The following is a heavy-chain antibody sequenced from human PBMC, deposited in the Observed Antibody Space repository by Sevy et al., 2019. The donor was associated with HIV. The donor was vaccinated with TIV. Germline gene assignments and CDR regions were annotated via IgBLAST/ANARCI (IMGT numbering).Heavy chain of an antibody. CDR1: GFTFGDYA. CDR3: TPSDYDFWGGYYQFRTYYMDV. D-gene: IGHD3-3*01. Sequence: GGSLRLSCTASGFTFGDYAMSWVRQAPGKGLEWVGFIRSKAYGGTTEYAASVKGRFTISRDDSKSIAYLQMNSLKTEDTAWFYGTPSDYDFWGGYYQFRTYYMDVWAKGPRSPSP. V-gene: IGHV3-49*04. CDR2: IRSKAYGGTT. J-gene: IGHJ6*03.